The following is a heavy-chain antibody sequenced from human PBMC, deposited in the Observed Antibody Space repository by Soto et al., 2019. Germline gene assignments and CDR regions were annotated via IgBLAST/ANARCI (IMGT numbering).Heavy chain of an antibody. CDR2: IIPIFGTA. CDR1: GGTFSSYA. CDR3: APWDLPGSSGYYGSAY. J-gene: IGHJ4*02. V-gene: IGHV1-69*01. D-gene: IGHD3-22*01. Sequence: QVQLVQSGAEVKKPGSSVKVSCKASGGTFSSYAISWVRQAPGQGLEWMGGIIPIFGTANYAQKFQGRVTITADESTSTAYIELSSLRSEDTAVYYCAPWDLPGSSGYYGSAYWGQGTLVTVSS.